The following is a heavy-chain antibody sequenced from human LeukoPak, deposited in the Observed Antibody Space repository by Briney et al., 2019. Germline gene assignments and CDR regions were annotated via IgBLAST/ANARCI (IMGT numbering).Heavy chain of an antibody. J-gene: IGHJ6*02. Sequence: GGSLRLSCAASGFTFNSYSMDWVRQAPGKGLEWVSSISSSSNYIYYADSVKGRFTISRDNAKNSLYLQMNSLRAEDTAVYYCARNYYYYGMDVWGQGTTVTVSS. CDR2: ISSSSNYI. CDR1: GFTFNSYS. CDR3: ARNYYYYGMDV. V-gene: IGHV3-21*01.